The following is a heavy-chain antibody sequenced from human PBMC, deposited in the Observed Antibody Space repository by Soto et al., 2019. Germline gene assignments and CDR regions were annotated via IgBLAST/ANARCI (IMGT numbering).Heavy chain of an antibody. CDR1: GFTLSSYA. CDR3: AREDEVVVAATPCTWFDP. J-gene: IGHJ5*02. V-gene: IGHV3-30-3*01. D-gene: IGHD2-15*01. CDR2: ISYDGSNK. Sequence: TGGSLRLSCAASGFTLSSYAMHWGRPAPGKGVEWVAVISYDGSNKYYADSVKGRFTISRDNSKNTLYLQMNSLRAEDTAVYYCAREDEVVVAATPCTWFDPWGQGTLVTVSS.